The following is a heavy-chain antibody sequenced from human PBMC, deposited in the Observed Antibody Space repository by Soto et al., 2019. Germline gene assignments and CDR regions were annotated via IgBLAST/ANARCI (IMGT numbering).Heavy chain of an antibody. D-gene: IGHD4-17*01. CDR3: TTDLGTTVTNEPFDY. CDR1: GFTFSNAW. J-gene: IGHJ4*02. V-gene: IGHV3-15*01. Sequence: EVQLVESGGGLVKPGGSLRLSCAASGFTFSNAWMSWVRQAPGKGLEWVGRIKSKTDGGTTDYAAPVKGRFTISRDDSKNTLYLQMNSLKPEDTAVYYCTTDLGTTVTNEPFDYWGQGTLVTVSS. CDR2: IKSKTDGGTT.